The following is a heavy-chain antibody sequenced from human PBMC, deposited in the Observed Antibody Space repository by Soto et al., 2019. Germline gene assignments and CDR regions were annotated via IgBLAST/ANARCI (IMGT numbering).Heavy chain of an antibody. Sequence: QLQLQESGPGLVKPSETLSLTCTVSGGSISSSSYYWGWIRQPPGKGLEWIGSIYYSGSTYYNLSLMRRVTRSVDTSKYQFALMLSSVTAADTAVYYCARLVGATPIDYWGQGTLVTVSS. CDR2: IYYSGST. CDR3: ARLVGATPIDY. D-gene: IGHD1-26*01. CDR1: GGSISSSSYY. J-gene: IGHJ4*02. V-gene: IGHV4-39*01.